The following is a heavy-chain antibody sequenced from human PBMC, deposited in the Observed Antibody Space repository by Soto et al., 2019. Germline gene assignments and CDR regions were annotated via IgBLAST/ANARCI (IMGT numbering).Heavy chain of an antibody. Sequence: SETLSLTCTVSGGSISSGGYYWSWIRQHPGKGLEWIGYIYYSGSTYYNPSLKSRVTISVDTSKNQFSLKLSSVTAADTAVYYCAREPSSGWYYFDYWGQGTLVTVSS. D-gene: IGHD6-19*01. V-gene: IGHV4-31*03. CDR1: GGSISSGGYY. CDR2: IYYSGST. CDR3: AREPSSGWYYFDY. J-gene: IGHJ4*02.